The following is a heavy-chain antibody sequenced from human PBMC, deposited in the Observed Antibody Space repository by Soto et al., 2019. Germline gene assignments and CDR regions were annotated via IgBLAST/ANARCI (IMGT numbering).Heavy chain of an antibody. V-gene: IGHV4-31*03. Sequence: PSETLSLTCTVSGGSISSGGYYWSWIRQHPGKGLEWIGYIYYSGSTYYNPSLKSRVTISVDTSKNQFSLKLSSVTAADTAVYYCARETKIYDSSGYYISWGQGTLVTVSS. CDR3: ARETKIYDSSGYYIS. D-gene: IGHD3-22*01. CDR1: GGSISSGGYY. J-gene: IGHJ5*02. CDR2: IYYSGST.